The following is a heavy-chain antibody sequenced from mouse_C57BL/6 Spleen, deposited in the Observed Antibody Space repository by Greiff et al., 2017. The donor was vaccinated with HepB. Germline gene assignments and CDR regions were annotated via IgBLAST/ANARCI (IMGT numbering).Heavy chain of an antibody. CDR3: TTNYYGSSEAMNY. CDR1: GFNIKDDY. D-gene: IGHD1-1*01. Sequence: EVQLQESGAELVRPGASVKLSCTASGFNIKDDYMHWVKQRPEQGLEWIGWIYPENGDTEYASKFQGKATITADTSSNTAYLQLSSLTSEDTAVYYCTTNYYGSSEAMNYGGQGTSVTVSS. CDR2: IYPENGDT. J-gene: IGHJ4*01. V-gene: IGHV14-4*01.